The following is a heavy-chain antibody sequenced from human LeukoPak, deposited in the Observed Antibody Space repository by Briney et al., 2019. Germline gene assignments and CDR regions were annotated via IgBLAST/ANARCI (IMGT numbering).Heavy chain of an antibody. J-gene: IGHJ3*02. V-gene: IGHV3-20*01. CDR3: ARAVYYDFWSGSPDDAFDI. Sequence: PGGSLRLSCAVSGFTFDDHGMSWVRQAPGKGLEWVSGINWNGGSTGYADSVKGRFTISRDNAKNSLYLQMNSLRAGDTALYHCARAVYYDFWSGSPDDAFDIWGQGTMVTVSS. D-gene: IGHD3-3*01. CDR1: GFTFDDHG. CDR2: INWNGGST.